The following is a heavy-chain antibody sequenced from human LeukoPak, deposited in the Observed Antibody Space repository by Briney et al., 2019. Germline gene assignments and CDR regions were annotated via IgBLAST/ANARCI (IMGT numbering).Heavy chain of an antibody. CDR2: ISSSSSYI. CDR3: TRVYLERLTAGYFDH. CDR1: GFTFSSYS. J-gene: IGHJ4*02. Sequence: PGGSLRLSCAASGFTFSSYSMNWVRQAPGKGLEWVSSISSSSSYIYYADSVKGRFTISRDNAKNSLYLQMNSLRDEDTAVYYCTRVYLERLTAGYFDHWGQGTLVTVSP. D-gene: IGHD2-8*01. V-gene: IGHV3-21*01.